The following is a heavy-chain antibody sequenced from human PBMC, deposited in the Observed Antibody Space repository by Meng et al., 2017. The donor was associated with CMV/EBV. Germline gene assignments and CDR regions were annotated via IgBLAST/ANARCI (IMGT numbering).Heavy chain of an antibody. J-gene: IGHJ6*02. CDR2: IYYSGST. D-gene: IGHD3-3*01. CDR3: ARVLRSGYYYYGMDV. Sequence: SETLSLTCTVSGGSVSSGSYYWSWIRQPPGKGLEWIGYIYYSGSTNYNPSLKSRVTLSVDTSKNQFSLKLSSVTAADTAVYYCARVLRSGYYYYGMDVWGQGTTVTVSS. V-gene: IGHV4-61*01. CDR1: GGSVSSGSYY.